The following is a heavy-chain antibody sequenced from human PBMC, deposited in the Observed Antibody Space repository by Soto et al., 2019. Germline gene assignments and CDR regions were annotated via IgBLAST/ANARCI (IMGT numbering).Heavy chain of an antibody. CDR1: GGSISGFS. V-gene: IGHV4-59*01. CDR3: KGVARFGIKGWLPY. J-gene: IGHJ4*02. CDR2: ISYIGNT. D-gene: IGHD6-19*01. Sequence: QLQLQESGPRLVKPSETLSLTCSVPGGSISGFSWSWVRQPPGKALEWIGHISYIGNTNYNPSLQSRVTIPADSSKNQCSLTLSSVTAADTAVDYCKGVARFGIKGWLPYWGQGTLVIVSS.